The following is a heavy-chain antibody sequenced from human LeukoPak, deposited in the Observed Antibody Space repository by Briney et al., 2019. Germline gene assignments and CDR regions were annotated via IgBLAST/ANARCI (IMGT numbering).Heavy chain of an antibody. V-gene: IGHV1-2*02. CDR3: ERGHIVVVPAAMGNDY. CDR1: GYTFTGYY. J-gene: IGHJ4*02. D-gene: IGHD2-2*01. CDR2: INPNSGGT. Sequence: SVKVSCKASGYTFTGYYMHWVRQAPGQGLEGMGLINPNSGGTNYAQKYQGRVTMTRDTYMSTAYLELSRLRSDDTAVYYCERGHIVVVPAAMGNDYWGQGTLVTVSS.